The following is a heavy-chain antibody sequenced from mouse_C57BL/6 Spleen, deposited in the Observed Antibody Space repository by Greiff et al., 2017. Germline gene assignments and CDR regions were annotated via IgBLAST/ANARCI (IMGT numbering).Heavy chain of an antibody. J-gene: IGHJ2*01. V-gene: IGHV1-59*01. CDR2: IDPSDSYT. CDR3: ARFYFDY. Sequence: QVQLQQPGAELVRPGTSVKLSCKASGYTFTSYWMHWVKQRPGQGLEWIGVIDPSDSYTNYNQKFKGKATLTVDTSSSTAYMQLSRLTSEDSAVYYCARFYFDYWGQGTTLTVSS. CDR1: GYTFTSYW.